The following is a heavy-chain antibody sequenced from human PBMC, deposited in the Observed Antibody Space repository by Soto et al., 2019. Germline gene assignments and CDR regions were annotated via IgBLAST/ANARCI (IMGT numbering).Heavy chain of an antibody. CDR3: ARRIYYDSHASSYP. Sequence: PSETLSLTCAVYGGSFSGYYWSWIRQPPGKGLEWIGEINHSGSTNYNPSLKSRVTISVDTSKNQFSLKLSSVTATDTAVYYCARRIYYDSHASSYPWGQGTLVTVSS. V-gene: IGHV4-34*01. J-gene: IGHJ5*02. CDR2: INHSGST. D-gene: IGHD3-22*01. CDR1: GGSFSGYY.